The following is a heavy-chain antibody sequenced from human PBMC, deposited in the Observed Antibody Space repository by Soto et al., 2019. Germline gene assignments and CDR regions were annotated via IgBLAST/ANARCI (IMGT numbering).Heavy chain of an antibody. V-gene: IGHV1-3*05. D-gene: IGHD1-26*01. J-gene: IGHJ4*02. CDR3: ARRDGTY. Sequence: QVQLVQSGAEEKKPGASVKVSCKASGYTLTTYAIHWVRQAPGEGLEGMGWINPDNGHAKDSQKFQGRLTITRDTAATTAYRALSSVRSEYTAVYCCARRDGTYWGQGALVTVSS. CDR1: GYTLTTYA. CDR2: INPDNGHA.